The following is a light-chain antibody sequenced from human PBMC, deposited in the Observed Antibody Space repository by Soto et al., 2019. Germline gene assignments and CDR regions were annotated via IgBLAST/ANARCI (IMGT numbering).Light chain of an antibody. CDR2: GAS. Sequence: EVVLTQSPGTLSLSPGERATLSCRASQSVSSNLAWYQQKPGQGPRLLIYGASTRATGIPGRFSGSGSGTEFTLTISSLQSEDFAVYYCQQYNNWPRTFGQGAKVDIK. CDR1: QSVSSN. J-gene: IGKJ1*01. V-gene: IGKV3-15*01. CDR3: QQYNNWPRT.